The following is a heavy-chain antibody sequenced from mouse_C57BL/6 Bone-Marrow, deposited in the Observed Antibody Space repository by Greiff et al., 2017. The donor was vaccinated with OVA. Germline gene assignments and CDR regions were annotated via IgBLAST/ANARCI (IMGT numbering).Heavy chain of an antibody. CDR3: ARKTVVAPMDY. V-gene: IGHV1-55*01. D-gene: IGHD1-1*01. Sequence: QVQLQQPGAELVMPGASVKLSCKASGCTFTSYWITWVKQRPGQGLAWIGDIYPGSGSTSYNEKFKSKATLTVDTSSSTAYMQLSSLTTEDSAVYYCARKTVVAPMDYWGQGTSVTVSA. CDR2: IYPGSGST. CDR1: GCTFTSYW. J-gene: IGHJ4*01.